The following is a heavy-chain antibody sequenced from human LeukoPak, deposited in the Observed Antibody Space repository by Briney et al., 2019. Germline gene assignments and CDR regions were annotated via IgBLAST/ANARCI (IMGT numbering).Heavy chain of an antibody. D-gene: IGHD3-22*01. CDR1: GYSISSGYY. J-gene: IGHJ4*02. V-gene: IGHV4-38-2*02. CDR2: IYHSGST. Sequence: PSETLSLTCTVSGYSISSGYYWGWIRQPPGKGLEWIGSIYHSGSTYYNPSLRSRVTISVDTSKNQFSLKLSSVTAADTAVYYCARDVPDSSGYYSPYYFDYWGQGTLVTVSS. CDR3: ARDVPDSSGYYSPYYFDY.